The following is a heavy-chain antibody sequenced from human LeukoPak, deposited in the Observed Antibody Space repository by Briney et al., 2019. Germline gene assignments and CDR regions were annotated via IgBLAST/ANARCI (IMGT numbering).Heavy chain of an antibody. J-gene: IGHJ4*02. CDR3: ARLDWRGY. V-gene: IGHV3-21*01. Sequence: PGGSLRLSCGASGFALSSFCMSWGRQAPGGGLEWVSSISGNSADINNADSLKGRFTVSRDNAKNSLYLQLNSLTVEDTAVYYCARLDWRGYWGQGTLVTVSS. D-gene: IGHD2-21*01. CDR2: ISGNSADI. CDR1: GFALSSFC.